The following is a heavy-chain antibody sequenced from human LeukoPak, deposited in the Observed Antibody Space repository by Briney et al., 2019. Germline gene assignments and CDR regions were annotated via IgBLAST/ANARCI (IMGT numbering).Heavy chain of an antibody. J-gene: IGHJ3*02. V-gene: IGHV1-46*01. CDR1: GYTFTSYY. CDR3: AAEYYYDSSGYSGNDAFDI. Sequence: ASVKVSCKASGYTFTSYYMHWVRQAPGQGLEWMGIINPSGGSTSYAQKFQGRVTMTRDTSMSTVYMELSSLRSEDTAVYYCAAEYYYDSSGYSGNDAFDIWGQGTMVTVSS. D-gene: IGHD3-22*01. CDR2: INPSGGST.